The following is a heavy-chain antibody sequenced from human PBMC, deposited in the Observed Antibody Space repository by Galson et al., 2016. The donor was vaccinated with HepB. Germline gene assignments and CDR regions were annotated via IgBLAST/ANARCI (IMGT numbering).Heavy chain of an antibody. CDR2: IKQDGSTK. CDR1: GFTFTDYW. CDR3: ARENWILDF. J-gene: IGHJ4*02. Sequence: CAASGFTFTDYWMTWVRQAPGKGLEWVGNIKQDGSTKYYVDSVEGRFTISRDNAKNSLFLQMDNLRVEDTAVYYCARENWILDFWGQGTLVTVSS. V-gene: IGHV3-7*03. D-gene: IGHD1-1*01.